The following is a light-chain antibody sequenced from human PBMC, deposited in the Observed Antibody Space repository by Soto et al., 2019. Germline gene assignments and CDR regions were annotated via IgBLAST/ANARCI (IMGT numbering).Light chain of an antibody. CDR1: SSDVSGFQY. Sequence: QSALTQPAAVSGSPGQSITISCTGTSSDVSGFQYVSWYQHHPGKAPKVMIYEVTHRPSGVSNRFSGSKSGNTASLTISGLQAEDEADYYCASYTRSDTVVFGGGTNLTVL. CDR2: EVT. V-gene: IGLV2-14*01. J-gene: IGLJ3*02. CDR3: ASYTRSDTVV.